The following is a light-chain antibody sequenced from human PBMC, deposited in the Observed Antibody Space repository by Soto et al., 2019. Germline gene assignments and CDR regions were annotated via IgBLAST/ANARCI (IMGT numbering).Light chain of an antibody. J-gene: IGLJ3*02. CDR3: AAWDDSLMRV. CDR1: SFNIGRNT. CDR2: NNN. Sequence: QSVLTQPPSASGTPGQRVTISCSGSSFNIGRNTVNWYQQLPGADPKLLIYNNNQRPSGVPDRFSGSKSGTSASLAISGLQSEDETDYYCAAWDDSLMRVFGGGTKLTVL. V-gene: IGLV1-44*01.